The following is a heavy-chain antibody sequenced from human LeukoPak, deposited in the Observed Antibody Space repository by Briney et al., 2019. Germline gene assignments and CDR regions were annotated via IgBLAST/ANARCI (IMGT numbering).Heavy chain of an antibody. CDR2: MNPNSGNT. CDR1: GYTFTSYD. CDR3: AREDYCDSGSNDY. V-gene: IGHV1-8*03. D-gene: IGHD3-22*01. J-gene: IGHJ4*02. Sequence: ASVKVSCKASGYTFTSYDINWVRQATGQGLEWMGWMNPNSGNTAYAQKFQGRVTITRNTSISTAYMGLSSLRSEDTAVYYCAREDYCDSGSNDYWGQGTLVTVSS.